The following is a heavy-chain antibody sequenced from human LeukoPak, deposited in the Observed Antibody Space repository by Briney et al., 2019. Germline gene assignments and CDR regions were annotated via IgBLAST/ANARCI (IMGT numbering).Heavy chain of an antibody. CDR1: GYTFTSYY. CDR2: INPSGGST. Sequence: ASVKVSCKASGYTFTSYYMHWVRQAPGQGLEWMGIINPSGGSTSYAQKFQGRVTMTRDTSTSTVYMELSSLRSEDTAVYYCARAHVDTAMVEGYFDYWGQGTLVTVSS. CDR3: ARAHVDTAMVEGYFDY. V-gene: IGHV1-46*01. D-gene: IGHD5-18*01. J-gene: IGHJ4*02.